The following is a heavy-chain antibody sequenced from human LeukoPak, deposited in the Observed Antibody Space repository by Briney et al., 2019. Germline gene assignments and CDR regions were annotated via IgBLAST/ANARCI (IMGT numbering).Heavy chain of an antibody. Sequence: GGSLRLSCAASGFTFSSYWMNWVRQAPGKGLVWVSRIASDGSSTTYADSVKGRFSISRDNAKNTLYLQMNSLRVEDTAVYYCARGRPHGDDYWGQGTLVTVPS. CDR1: GFTFSSYW. CDR2: IASDGSST. CDR3: ARGRPHGDDY. D-gene: IGHD2-21*01. J-gene: IGHJ4*02. V-gene: IGHV3-74*01.